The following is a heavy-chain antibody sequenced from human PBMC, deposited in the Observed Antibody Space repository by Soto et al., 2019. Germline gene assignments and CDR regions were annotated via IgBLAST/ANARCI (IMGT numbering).Heavy chain of an antibody. D-gene: IGHD3-3*01. CDR2: MNPNSGNT. CDR3: ARRISVSIFGVVIDLGYYYYMDV. Sequence: ASVKVSCKASGYTFTSYDINWVRQATGQGLEWMGWMNPNSGNTGYAQKFQGRVTMTRNTSISTAYMELSSLRSEDTAVYYCARRISVSIFGVVIDLGYYYYMDVWG. J-gene: IGHJ6*03. CDR1: GYTFTSYD. V-gene: IGHV1-8*01.